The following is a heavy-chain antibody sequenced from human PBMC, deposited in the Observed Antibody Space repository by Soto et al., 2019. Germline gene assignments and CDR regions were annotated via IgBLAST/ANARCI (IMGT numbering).Heavy chain of an antibody. J-gene: IGHJ4*02. CDR2: IWYDGSNK. V-gene: IGHV3-33*01. Sequence: QVQLVESGGGVVQPGRSLRLSCAASGFTFSSYGMHWVRQAPGKGLEWVAVIWYDGSNKYYADSVKGRCTISRDKSKNTLYLQMNSLRAEDTAVYYCARDLASSWQPFDYWGQGTLVTVSS. D-gene: IGHD6-13*01. CDR3: ARDLASSWQPFDY. CDR1: GFTFSSYG.